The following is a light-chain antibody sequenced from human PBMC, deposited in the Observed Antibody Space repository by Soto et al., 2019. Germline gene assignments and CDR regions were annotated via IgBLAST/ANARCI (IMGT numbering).Light chain of an antibody. Sequence: DIQMTQSPSSLSASIGDRVTITCRASQGISSYLAWYQQRPGRVPEVLIYAASTLQSGVPSRFTGSGSGTDFTLTINSLQPADVATYYCQEYYSAPWTFGQGTKVEIK. CDR1: QGISSY. CDR3: QEYYSAPWT. CDR2: AAS. J-gene: IGKJ1*01. V-gene: IGKV1-27*01.